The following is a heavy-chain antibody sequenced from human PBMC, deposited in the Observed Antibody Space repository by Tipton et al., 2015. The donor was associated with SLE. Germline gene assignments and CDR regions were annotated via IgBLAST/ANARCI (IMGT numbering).Heavy chain of an antibody. CDR3: ARDGKGQWPVDY. J-gene: IGHJ4*02. CDR1: GGSISSGGYY. V-gene: IGHV4-39*07. D-gene: IGHD6-19*01. Sequence: TLSLTCTVSGGSISSGGYYWSWIRQPPGKGLEWIGEINHSGSANYNPSLKSRVTISVDTSKNQFSLKLSSVTAADTAVYYCARDGKGQWPVDYWGQGTLVTVSS. CDR2: INHSGSA.